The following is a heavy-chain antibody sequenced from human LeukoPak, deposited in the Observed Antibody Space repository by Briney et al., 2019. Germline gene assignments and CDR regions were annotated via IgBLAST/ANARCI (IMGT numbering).Heavy chain of an antibody. CDR1: GFTFSSYG. J-gene: IGHJ4*02. D-gene: IGHD1-14*01. V-gene: IGHV3-30*02. CDR2: IRYDGSNK. CDR3: ATETIGRHYDY. Sequence: GGSLRLSCAASGFTFSSYGMHWVRQAPGKGLEWVAFIRYDGSNKYYADSVKGRFTISRDNAKNSMYLQMDSLRDEDTAVYYCATETIGRHYDYWGQGTLLTVSS.